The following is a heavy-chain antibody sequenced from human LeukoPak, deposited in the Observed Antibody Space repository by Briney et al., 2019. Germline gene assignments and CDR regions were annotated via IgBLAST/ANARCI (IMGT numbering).Heavy chain of an antibody. V-gene: IGHV3-43*01. CDR2: IGWDGTNI. Sequence: GGSLRLSCAASGFTFDRHTMHWVRQPPGKGPEWVSLIGWDGTNIDYADSVKGRFTISRDNSKNFVYLQMHSLRTEDTALYYCTKDMEWGMDVWGQGITVIVSS. CDR3: TKDMEWGMDV. J-gene: IGHJ6*02. D-gene: IGHD3-3*01. CDR1: GFTFDRHT.